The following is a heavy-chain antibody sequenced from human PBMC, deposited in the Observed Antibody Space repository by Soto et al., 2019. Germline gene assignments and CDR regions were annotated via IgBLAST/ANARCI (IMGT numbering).Heavy chain of an antibody. CDR1: GGSVSNKTYY. D-gene: IGHD4-17*01. Sequence: PSETLSLTCSVSGGSVSNKTYYWSWIRQPPGKRLEWVGYVYYSGTTNYNPSLKSRVTISVDLSKNQFSLRLSSVTTADTALYYCARTTAVPNTLRSRYFFDYWGQGTLVTVSS. J-gene: IGHJ4*02. V-gene: IGHV4-61*01. CDR3: ARTTAVPNTLRSRYFFDY. CDR2: VYYSGTT.